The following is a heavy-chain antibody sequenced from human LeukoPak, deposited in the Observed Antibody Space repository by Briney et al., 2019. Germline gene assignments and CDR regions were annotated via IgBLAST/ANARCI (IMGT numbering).Heavy chain of an antibody. CDR3: ARFTMIVGTDAFDI. J-gene: IGHJ3*02. Sequence: GGSLRLSCAASGFTFSRYSMNWVRQAPGKGLEWVSSISTSSSYIYYADSVKGRFTISRDNAKNSLYLQMNSLRAEDTAVYYCARFTMIVGTDAFDIWGQGTMVTVSS. D-gene: IGHD3-22*01. CDR2: ISTSSSYI. V-gene: IGHV3-21*01. CDR1: GFTFSRYS.